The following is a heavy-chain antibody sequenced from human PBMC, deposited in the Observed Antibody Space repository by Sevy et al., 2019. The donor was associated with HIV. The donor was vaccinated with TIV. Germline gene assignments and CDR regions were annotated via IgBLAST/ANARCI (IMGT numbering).Heavy chain of an antibody. J-gene: IGHJ5*02. CDR3: ARDLWYGELGGWFDP. D-gene: IGHD3-10*01. Sequence: GGSLRLSCEASGFSFSDYNMDWVRHAPGRGLEWLGRSGNKANIYTTQYAASVKGRFSISRDDLKNSLSLQMNSLNTEDTAVYYCARDLWYGELGGWFDPWGQGTLVTVSS. CDR2: SGNKANIYTT. V-gene: IGHV3-72*01. CDR1: GFSFSDYN.